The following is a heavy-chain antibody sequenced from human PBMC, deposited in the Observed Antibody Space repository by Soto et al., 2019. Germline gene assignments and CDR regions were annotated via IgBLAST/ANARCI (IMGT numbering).Heavy chain of an antibody. J-gene: IGHJ3*02. D-gene: IGHD3-16*01. CDR2: IYHSGST. CDR3: AKITGVLAFDI. CDR1: GGSISSGGYS. V-gene: IGHV4-30-2*01. Sequence: QLQLQESGSGLVKPSQTLSLTCAVSGGSISSGGYSWSWIRQPPGKGLEWIGYIYHSGSTYYNPSLKSRVTTSVDRSKKQCSLKLSSVTAADTAVYYCAKITGVLAFDIWGQGTMVTVSS.